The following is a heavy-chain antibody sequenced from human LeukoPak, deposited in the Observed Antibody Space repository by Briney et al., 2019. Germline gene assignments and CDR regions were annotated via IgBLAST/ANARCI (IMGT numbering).Heavy chain of an antibody. CDR3: ASAGTSGSYSRVDY. CDR1: GFTFSSYW. J-gene: IGHJ4*02. CDR2: IKQDGSEK. Sequence: AGSLRLSCAASGFTFSSYWMSWVRQAPGKGLEWVDNIKQDGSEKYYVDSVKGRFTISRDNAKNSLYLQMNSLRVEDTAVYYCASAGTSGSYSRVDYWGQGTLVTVSS. D-gene: IGHD3-10*01. V-gene: IGHV3-7*01.